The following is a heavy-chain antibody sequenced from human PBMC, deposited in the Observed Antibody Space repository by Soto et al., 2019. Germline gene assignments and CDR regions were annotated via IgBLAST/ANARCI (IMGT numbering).Heavy chain of an antibody. V-gene: IGHV4-4*02. CDR2: IYHSGST. CDR1: GGSISSSNW. J-gene: IGHJ6*02. Sequence: QVQLQESGPGLVKPSGTLSLTCAVSGGSISSSNWWSWVRQPPGKGLEWNGEIYHSGSTHYNPSRQRRDTISVHTSKNQFPLKLSSVTAAATAAYYCASANRDYYYGMDVWGQGTTVTVAS. D-gene: IGHD2-8*01. CDR3: ASANRDYYYGMDV.